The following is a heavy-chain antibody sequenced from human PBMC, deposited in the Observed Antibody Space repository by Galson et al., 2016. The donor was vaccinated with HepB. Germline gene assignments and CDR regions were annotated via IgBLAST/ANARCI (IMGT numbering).Heavy chain of an antibody. V-gene: IGHV4-61*02. J-gene: IGHJ4*02. Sequence: TLSLTCTVSGDSITSGTYYWSWVRQPAGKGLEWIGSISTTWGTNYNPSLKGRVTISLDTSTDQFSLKLTSVTASETAVYYCTRSARDGLLDLWGRGALVTVSS. D-gene: IGHD5-24*01. CDR1: GDSITSGTYY. CDR2: ISTTWGT. CDR3: TRSARDGLLDL.